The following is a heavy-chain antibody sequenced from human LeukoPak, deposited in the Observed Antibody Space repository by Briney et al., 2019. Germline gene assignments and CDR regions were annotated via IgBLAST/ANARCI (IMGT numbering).Heavy chain of an antibody. CDR1: GGSFSGYY. J-gene: IGHJ5*02. Sequence: PSETLSLTCAVYGGSFSGYYWSWIRQPPGKGLEWIGEINHSGSTNYNPSLKSRVTISVDTSKNQFSLKLSSATAADTAVYYCARGPTGYYYDSSGYYPWGQGTLVTVSS. D-gene: IGHD3-22*01. V-gene: IGHV4-34*01. CDR3: ARGPTGYYYDSSGYYP. CDR2: INHSGST.